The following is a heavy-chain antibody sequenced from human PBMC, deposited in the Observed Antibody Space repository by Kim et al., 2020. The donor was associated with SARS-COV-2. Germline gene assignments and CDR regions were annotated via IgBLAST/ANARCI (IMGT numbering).Heavy chain of an antibody. J-gene: IGHJ3*02. V-gene: IGHV3-23*01. CDR2: ISGSGATT. CDR3: AKERGKYNWNEDEVFDI. Sequence: GGSLRLSCAASGFTFSSYGMNWVRQAPGKGLEWVSGISGSGATTYYADSVKGRFTFSRDNSKNTLFLQMNSLRAEDTAVYYCAKERGKYNWNEDEVFDIWGLGTIFTVSS. D-gene: IGHD1-1*01. CDR1: GFTFSSYG.